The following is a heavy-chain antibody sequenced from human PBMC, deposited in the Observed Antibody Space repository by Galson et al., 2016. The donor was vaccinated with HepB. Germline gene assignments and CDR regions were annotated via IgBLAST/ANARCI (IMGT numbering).Heavy chain of an antibody. V-gene: IGHV3-30*04. CDR3: AKDLVSGAVPYVEYFHQ. CDR2: TSYDGSDE. J-gene: IGHJ1*01. CDR1: GFDFSHYA. Sequence: SLRLSCAVFGFDFSHYAMHWVRQAPGKGLEWVAYTSYDGSDEYYADSVKGRFTISKDNYRDTLNLQMHSLRAEDTAVYYCAKDLVSGAVPYVEYFHQWGLGTLVTVSS. D-gene: IGHD5/OR15-5a*01.